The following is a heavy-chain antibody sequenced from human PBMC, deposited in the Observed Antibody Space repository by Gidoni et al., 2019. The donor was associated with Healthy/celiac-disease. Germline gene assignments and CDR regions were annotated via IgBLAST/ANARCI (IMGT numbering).Heavy chain of an antibody. CDR1: GGTFSSYA. CDR3: AREGCSSTSCYSSVDFTYYYGMDV. D-gene: IGHD2-2*02. Sequence: QVQLVQSGAEVKKPGSSVKVSCKASGGTFSSYAISLVRQAPGQGLEWMGRIIPIFGIANYGQKFQGRVTITADKSTSTDYMELSSLRSEDTAVYYCAREGCSSTSCYSSVDFTYYYGMDVWGQGTTVTVSS. V-gene: IGHV1-69*04. J-gene: IGHJ6*02. CDR2: IIPIFGIA.